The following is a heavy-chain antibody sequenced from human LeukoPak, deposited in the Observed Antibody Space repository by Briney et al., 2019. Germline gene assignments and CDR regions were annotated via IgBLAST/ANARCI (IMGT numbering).Heavy chain of an antibody. V-gene: IGHV1-8*01. CDR1: GYPFTSYD. Sequence: GASVKVSFKASGYPFTSYDINWVRPATGQGLAWMGWMNPNSGDTSYAQKFQGRVTMTRNTSISTAYMELSSLRSEDTAVYYCAGNLLLWFGESSSDCFDPWGQGTLVTVSS. CDR2: MNPNSGDT. D-gene: IGHD3-10*01. J-gene: IGHJ5*02. CDR3: AGNLLLWFGESSSDCFDP.